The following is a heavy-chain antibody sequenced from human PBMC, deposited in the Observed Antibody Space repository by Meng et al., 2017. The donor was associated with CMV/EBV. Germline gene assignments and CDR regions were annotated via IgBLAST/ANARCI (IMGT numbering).Heavy chain of an antibody. Sequence: GESLKISCAASGFTFSSYWMSWVRQAPGKGLEWVANIKQDGSEKYYVDSVKGRFTISRDNSKNTLYLQMNSLRAEDTAVYYCARERRDISWFDPWGQGTLVTVSS. CDR1: GFTFSSYW. CDR3: ARERRDISWFDP. V-gene: IGHV3-7*01. J-gene: IGHJ5*02. CDR2: IKQDGSEK. D-gene: IGHD2-15*01.